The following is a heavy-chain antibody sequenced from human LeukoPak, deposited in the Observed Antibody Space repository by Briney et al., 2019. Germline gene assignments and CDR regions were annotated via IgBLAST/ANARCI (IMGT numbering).Heavy chain of an antibody. CDR3: AKVGVPAAIGLFDY. Sequence: GRSLRLSCVASGFPFSNYAMSWVCQAPGKGLECVSVISGDGGTTYYTDFVKGRFTISRDNSKNTLYLQMNSLRAEDTAVYYCAKVGVPAAIGLFDYWGQGTLVTVSS. CDR1: GFPFSNYA. V-gene: IGHV3-23*01. J-gene: IGHJ4*02. D-gene: IGHD2-2*01. CDR2: ISGDGGTT.